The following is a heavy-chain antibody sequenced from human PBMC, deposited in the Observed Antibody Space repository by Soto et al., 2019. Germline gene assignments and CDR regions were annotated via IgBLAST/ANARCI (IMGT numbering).Heavy chain of an antibody. J-gene: IGHJ3*02. CDR3: AKDTDGSGDDDAFDI. CDR2: ISWNSGSI. V-gene: IGHV3-9*01. CDR1: GFTFDDYA. D-gene: IGHD3-10*01. Sequence: EVQLVESGGGLVQPGRSLRLSCAASGFTFDDYAMHWVRQAPGKGLEWVSGISWNSGSIGYADSVKGRFTISRDNAKNSLYLQMNSLRAEDTALYYCAKDTDGSGDDDAFDIWGQGTMVTVSS.